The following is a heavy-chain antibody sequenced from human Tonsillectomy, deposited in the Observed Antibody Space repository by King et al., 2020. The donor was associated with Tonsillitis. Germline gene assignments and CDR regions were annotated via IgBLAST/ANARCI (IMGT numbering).Heavy chain of an antibody. V-gene: IGHV3-23*04. CDR3: AKGLQWELPFDY. CDR1: GFTFSSYA. CDR2: SSSSRGST. J-gene: IGHJ4*02. Sequence: VQLVESGGGLVQPGGSLRLSCAASGFTFSSYAMSWVRQAPGKGLEWFSASSSSRGSTYYADSVKGRFTISRDNSKNTLYLQMNSLRAGDTALYYCAKGLQWELPFDYWGQGTLVTVSS. D-gene: IGHD1-26*01.